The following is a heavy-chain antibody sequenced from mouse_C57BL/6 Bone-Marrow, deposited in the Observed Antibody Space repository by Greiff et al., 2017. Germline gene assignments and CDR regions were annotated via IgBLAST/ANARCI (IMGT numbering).Heavy chain of an antibody. CDR3: ASSDYYGSSYGAMDY. D-gene: IGHD1-1*01. Sequence: VQLQQSGAELARPGASVKLSCKASGYPFTSYGLSWVKQRTGQGLEWIGEIYPRSGNTYYNEKFKGKATLTADKSSSTAYMVLRSLTSEDSSVYFCASSDYYGSSYGAMDYWGQGTSVTVAS. V-gene: IGHV1-81*01. J-gene: IGHJ4*01. CDR1: GYPFTSYG. CDR2: IYPRSGNT.